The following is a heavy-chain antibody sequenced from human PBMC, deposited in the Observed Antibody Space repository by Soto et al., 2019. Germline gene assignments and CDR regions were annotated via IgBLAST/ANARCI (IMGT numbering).Heavy chain of an antibody. CDR3: ARALYSSGWYYRWFDP. CDR2: ISSSGSTI. V-gene: IGHV3-11*01. J-gene: IGHJ5*02. CDR1: GFTFSDYY. D-gene: IGHD6-19*01. Sequence: GGSLRLSCAASGFTFSDYYMSWIRQAPGKGLEWVSYISSSGSTIYYADSVKGRFTISRDNAKNSLYLQMNSLRAEDTAVYYCARALYSSGWYYRWFDPWGQGTLVTVS.